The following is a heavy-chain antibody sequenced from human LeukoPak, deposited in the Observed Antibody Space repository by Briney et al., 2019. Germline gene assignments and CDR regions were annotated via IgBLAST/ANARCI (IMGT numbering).Heavy chain of an antibody. CDR3: ARTATVTVTYFDY. J-gene: IGHJ4*02. CDR2: INQDGGEI. CDR1: GFTFSSYW. D-gene: IGHD4-17*01. V-gene: IGHV3-7*01. Sequence: GGSLRLSCAASGFTFSSYWMTWVRQAPGKGLEWVANINQDGGEIYYVDSVRGRFTISRDDAKNSLYLQMNSLRAEDTAVYYCARTATVTVTYFDYWGQGTLVTVSS.